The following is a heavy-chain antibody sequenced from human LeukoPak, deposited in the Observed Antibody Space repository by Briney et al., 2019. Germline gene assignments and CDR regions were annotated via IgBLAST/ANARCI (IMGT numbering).Heavy chain of an antibody. D-gene: IGHD5-12*01. CDR2: INHSGST. J-gene: IGHJ4*02. CDR3: ASMVVATLPPQD. V-gene: IGHV4-34*01. Sequence: SETLSLTCAVYGGSFSGYYWSWIRQPPGKGLEWIGEINHSGSTNYNPSLKSRVTISVDTSKNQFSLKLSSVTAADTAVYYCASMVVATLPPQDWGQGTLVTVSS. CDR1: GGSFSGYY.